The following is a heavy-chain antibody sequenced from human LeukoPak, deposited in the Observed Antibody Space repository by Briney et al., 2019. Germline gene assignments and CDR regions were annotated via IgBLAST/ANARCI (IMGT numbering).Heavy chain of an antibody. Sequence: PSETLSLTCAVYGGSFSGYYWSWIRQPPGKGLEWIGEINHSGSTNYNPSLKRRVTISVDTSKNQFSLKLSSVTAADTAVYYCARRSNWFDPWGQGTLVTVSS. J-gene: IGHJ5*02. CDR2: INHSGST. CDR3: ARRSNWFDP. CDR1: GGSFSGYY. V-gene: IGHV4-34*01.